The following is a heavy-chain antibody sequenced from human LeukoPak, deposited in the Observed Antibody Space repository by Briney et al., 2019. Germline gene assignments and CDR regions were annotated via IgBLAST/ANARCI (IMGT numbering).Heavy chain of an antibody. CDR2: INPNSGGT. D-gene: IGHD1-26*01. J-gene: IGHJ4*02. Sequence: ASVKVSCKASGYTFTGCYMHWVRQAPGQGLEWMGWINPNSGGTNYAQKFQGRVTMTRDTSISTAYMELSRLRSDDTAVYYCARESGTSGGYDYWGQGTLVTVSS. CDR1: GYTFTGCY. CDR3: ARESGTSGGYDY. V-gene: IGHV1-2*02.